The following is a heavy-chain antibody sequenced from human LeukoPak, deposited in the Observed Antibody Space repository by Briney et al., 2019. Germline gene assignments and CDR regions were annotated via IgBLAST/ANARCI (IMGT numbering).Heavy chain of an antibody. D-gene: IGHD2-2*01. CDR2: IFPSGGEI. Sequence: PGGSLRLSCAASGFTFSTFAMIWVRQPPGKGLEWVSSIFPSGGEIHYADSVKGRFTISRDNSRNTLYMQMNSLRAEDTAVYYCAKSGRDSSTDYFDYWGQGTLVTVSS. CDR3: AKSGRDSSTDYFDY. V-gene: IGHV3-23*01. CDR1: GFTFSTFA. J-gene: IGHJ4*02.